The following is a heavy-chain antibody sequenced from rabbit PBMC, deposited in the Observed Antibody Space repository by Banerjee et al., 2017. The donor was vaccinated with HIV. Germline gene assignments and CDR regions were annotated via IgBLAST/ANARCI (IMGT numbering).Heavy chain of an antibody. Sequence: QQQLEESGGGLVKPGGTLTLTCKASGIDFSSYNYMCWVRQAPGKGLELIACIFIRGGSTWYASWVNGRFTISRSTSLNTVDLKMTSLTDADTATYFCARDSHAGSGYGYYFNLWGQGTLVTVS. V-gene: IGHV1S43*01. D-gene: IGHD8-1*01. CDR1: GIDFSSYNY. J-gene: IGHJ4*01. CDR2: IFIRGGST. CDR3: ARDSHAGSGYGYYFNL.